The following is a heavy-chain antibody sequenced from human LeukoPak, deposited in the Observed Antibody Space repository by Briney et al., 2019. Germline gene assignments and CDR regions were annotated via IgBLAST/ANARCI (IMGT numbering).Heavy chain of an antibody. CDR2: ISWNSGSI. V-gene: IGHV3-9*01. CDR1: GFTFDDYA. CDR3: AKEAGSGWLDY. J-gene: IGHJ4*02. D-gene: IGHD6-19*01. Sequence: GGSLRPSCAASGFTFDDYAMHWVRQAPGKGLEWVSGISWNSGSIGYADSVKGRFTISRDNAKNSLYLQMNSLRAEDTALYYCAKEAGSGWLDYWGQGTLVTVSS.